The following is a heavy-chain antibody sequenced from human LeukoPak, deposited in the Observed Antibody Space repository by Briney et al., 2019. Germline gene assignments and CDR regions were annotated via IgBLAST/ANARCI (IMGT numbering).Heavy chain of an antibody. CDR2: ISYDGSNK. CDR1: GFTFSSYA. Sequence: GGSLRLSCAASGFTFSSYAMHWVRQAPGKGLEWVAVISYDGSNKYYADSVKGRFTISRDNSKNTLYLQMNSLRAEDTAAYYCARAVYDSSGYYYVGLDYWGQGTLVTVSS. V-gene: IGHV3-30*04. CDR3: ARAVYDSSGYYYVGLDY. D-gene: IGHD3-22*01. J-gene: IGHJ4*02.